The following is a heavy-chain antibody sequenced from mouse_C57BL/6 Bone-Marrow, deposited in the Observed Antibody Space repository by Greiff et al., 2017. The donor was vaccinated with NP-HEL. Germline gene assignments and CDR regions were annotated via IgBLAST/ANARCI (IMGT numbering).Heavy chain of an antibody. J-gene: IGHJ4*01. CDR2: IHPSDSDT. D-gene: IGHD3-2*02. Sequence: QVQLKQPGAELVKPGASVKVSCKASGYTFTSYWMHWVKQRPGQGLEWIGRIHPSDSDTNYNQKFKGKATLTVDKSSSTAYMQLSSLTSEDSAVYYCAIGGSSGPHYYAMDYWGQGTSVTVSS. CDR1: GYTFTSYW. V-gene: IGHV1-74*01. CDR3: AIGGSSGPHYYAMDY.